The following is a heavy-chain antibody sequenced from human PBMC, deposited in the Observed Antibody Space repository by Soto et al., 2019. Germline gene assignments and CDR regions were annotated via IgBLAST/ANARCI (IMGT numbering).Heavy chain of an antibody. CDR2: SAAYNDDT. D-gene: IGHD2-2*01. J-gene: IGHJ4*02. CDR1: GYSFPDYG. CDR3: ARSRSSAMVTSDY. V-gene: IGHV1-18*01. Sequence: QVQLVQSGTEVKKPGASVKVSCQTSGYSFPDYGVTWVRQAPGEGLQWMGWSAAYNDDTDYAQDFQGRVTMTTDTSTSTAYMERRSLRSDDTAVYFCARSRSSAMVTSDYWGQGTLVTVSS.